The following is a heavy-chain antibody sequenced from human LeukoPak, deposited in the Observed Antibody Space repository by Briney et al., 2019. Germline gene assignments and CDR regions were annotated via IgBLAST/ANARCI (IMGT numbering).Heavy chain of an antibody. CDR3: ARQRSSTCCYFDY. CDR2: IYYSGST. Sequence: SETLSLSCTVSGGSISSSSYYWGWIRQPPGKGLEWIGSIYYSGSTYYNPSLKSRVTISVDTSKNQFSLKLSSVTAADTAVYYCARQRSSTCCYFDYWGQGNLVTVSS. V-gene: IGHV4-39*01. D-gene: IGHD2-2*01. CDR1: GGSISSSSYY. J-gene: IGHJ4*02.